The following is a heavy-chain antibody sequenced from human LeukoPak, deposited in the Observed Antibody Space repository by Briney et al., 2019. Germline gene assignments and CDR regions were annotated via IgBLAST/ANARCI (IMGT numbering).Heavy chain of an antibody. J-gene: IGHJ4*02. V-gene: IGHV3-30*04. CDR2: ISYDGSNK. D-gene: IGHD1-26*01. CDR1: GFTFSSYA. CDR3: ASLSGSYLGPLSFDH. Sequence: GGSLRLSCAASGFTFSSYAMHWVRQAPGKGLEWVAVISYDGSNKYYADSVKGRFTISRDNSKNTLYLQMNSLRAEDTAVYYCASLSGSYLGPLSFDHWGQGTLVTVSS.